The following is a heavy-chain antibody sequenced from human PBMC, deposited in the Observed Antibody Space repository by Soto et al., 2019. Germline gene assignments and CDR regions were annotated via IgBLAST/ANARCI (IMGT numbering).Heavy chain of an antibody. CDR2: ISGSGGST. D-gene: IGHD3-10*01. V-gene: IGHV3-23*01. CDR3: ARGTYGSGHFLEYFGR. CDR1: GFTFSNFA. J-gene: IGHJ1*01. Sequence: EEQLLESEGGWVQPGGSLRLSCAASGFTFSNFAMSWVRQAPGKGLDLVSAISGSGGSTYYADSVKGRSTISRDNSKNILSLQMNSLRAEDTAVYYCARGTYGSGHFLEYFGRWGQGTLVTVSS.